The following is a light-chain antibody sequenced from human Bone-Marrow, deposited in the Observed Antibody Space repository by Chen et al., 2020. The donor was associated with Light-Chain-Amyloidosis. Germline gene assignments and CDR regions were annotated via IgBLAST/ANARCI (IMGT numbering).Light chain of an antibody. V-gene: IGKV3-20*01. J-gene: IGKJ4*01. CDR1: QTISSNY. CDR3: PQYGTSPLT. Sequence: EIVLTQSPGTLSLSPGEGANLSCRASQTISSNYLTWYQQKFGQAPRLLIYGSSSRATGIPDRFTGSGSGTDFTLTIHRLEPEDFAMYYCPQYGTSPLTFGGGTKVEIK. CDR2: GSS.